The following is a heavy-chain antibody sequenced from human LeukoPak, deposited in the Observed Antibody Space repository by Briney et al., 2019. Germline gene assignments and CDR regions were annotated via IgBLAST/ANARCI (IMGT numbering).Heavy chain of an antibody. V-gene: IGHV3-33*06. D-gene: IGHD5-12*01. Sequence: PGGSLRLSCAASGFTFSSYGMHWVRQAPGKGLEWVAVIWYDGSNKYYADSVKGRFTISRDNSKNTLYLQMNSLRAEDTAVYYCAKDLMATRDYYFDYWGQGTLVTDSS. J-gene: IGHJ4*02. CDR1: GFTFSSYG. CDR3: AKDLMATRDYYFDY. CDR2: IWYDGSNK.